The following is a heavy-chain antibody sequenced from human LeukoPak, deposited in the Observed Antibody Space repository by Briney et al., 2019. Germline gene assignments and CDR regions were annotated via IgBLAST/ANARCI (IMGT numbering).Heavy chain of an antibody. Sequence: PGGSLRLSCAASGSTLSSYWMHWVRQAPGKGLVWVSRINSDGSSTSYADSVKGRFTISRDNAKNTLYLQMNSLRAKDTAVYYCARDYRYGEIDYWGQGTLVTVSS. J-gene: IGHJ4*02. CDR3: ARDYRYGEIDY. D-gene: IGHD3-16*02. CDR1: GSTLSSYW. V-gene: IGHV3-74*01. CDR2: INSDGSST.